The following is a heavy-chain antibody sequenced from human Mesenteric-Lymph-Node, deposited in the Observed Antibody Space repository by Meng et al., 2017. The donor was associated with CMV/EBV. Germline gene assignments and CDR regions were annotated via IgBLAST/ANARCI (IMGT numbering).Heavy chain of an antibody. J-gene: IGHJ4*02. Sequence: GESLKISCAASGFTFSSYEMNWVRQAPGKGLEWVANIQQHGSDKYYADSVKGRFTISRDNAKNSMYLEMNSLRAEDTAVYYCASVHRGDYFDYWGQGTLVTVSS. CDR3: ASVHRGDYFDY. CDR2: IQQHGSDK. CDR1: GFTFSSYE. V-gene: IGHV3-7*01. D-gene: IGHD1-1*01.